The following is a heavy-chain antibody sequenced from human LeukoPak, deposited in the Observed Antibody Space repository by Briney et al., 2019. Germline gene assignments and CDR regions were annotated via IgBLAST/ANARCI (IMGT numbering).Heavy chain of an antibody. D-gene: IGHD3-22*01. CDR2: MFSEGST. Sequence: GGSLRLSCAASGFTFSSYSMNWVRQAPGKGLEWVSVMFSEGSTHYADSVKGRFTVSRDSSKNTLFLQMNSLRAEDTAVYFCARRHSDRSGYYYEDWGQGTLVTVST. CDR3: ARRHSDRSGYYYED. J-gene: IGHJ4*02. V-gene: IGHV3-66*04. CDR1: GFTFSSYS.